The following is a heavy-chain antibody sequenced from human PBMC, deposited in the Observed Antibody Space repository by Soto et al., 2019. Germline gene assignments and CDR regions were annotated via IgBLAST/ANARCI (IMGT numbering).Heavy chain of an antibody. CDR2: IYYSGST. V-gene: IGHV4-31*03. J-gene: IGHJ6*02. D-gene: IGHD3-3*01. CDR3: AREGHDFWSGHIRPVVGARRHYGMDV. CDR1: GGSISSGGYY. Sequence: PSETLSLTCTVSGGSISSGGYYWSWIRQHPGKGLEWIGYIYYSGSTYYKTSLKSRVTISVDTSKNQFSLKLSSVTAADTAVYYCAREGHDFWSGHIRPVVGARRHYGMDVWGQGTTVTVSS.